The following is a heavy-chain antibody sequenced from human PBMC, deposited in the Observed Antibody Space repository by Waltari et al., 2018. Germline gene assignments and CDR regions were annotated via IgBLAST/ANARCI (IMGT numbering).Heavy chain of an antibody. CDR2: VSPLNGKT. CDR3: ATDNLNAFHN. Sequence: QVQLLQSGAEGKEPGAPVKVSCRAYGSSFTSVGISWVGLAPGQGLEWVGWVSPLNGKTNYAQNVQDRVTMTTDTSTSTAYMELRSLRFDDTAVYFCATDNLNAFHNWGQGTLVTVSS. D-gene: IGHD1-20*01. V-gene: IGHV1-18*04. J-gene: IGHJ4*02. CDR1: GSSFTSVG.